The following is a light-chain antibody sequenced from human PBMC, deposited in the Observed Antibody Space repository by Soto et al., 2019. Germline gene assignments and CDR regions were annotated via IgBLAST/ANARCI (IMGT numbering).Light chain of an antibody. CDR3: TSYTFSNTLV. Sequence: QSALTQPASVSESLGQSITISCSGTSSDVGGHNFVSWYQQLPGKTPKVLIYAVSNRPSGISNRFSGSKSGNTASLTISGLQAEDEADYYCTSYTFSNTLVFGGGTKLTVL. CDR2: AVS. CDR1: SSDVGGHNF. J-gene: IGLJ3*02. V-gene: IGLV2-14*01.